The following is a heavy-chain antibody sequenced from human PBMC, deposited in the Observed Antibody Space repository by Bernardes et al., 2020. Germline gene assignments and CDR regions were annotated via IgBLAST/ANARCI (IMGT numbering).Heavy chain of an antibody. J-gene: IGHJ4*02. CDR3: AKDPPYYGDYGVEYYFDY. Sequence: GGSLRLSCAASGFTFSSYAMSWVRQAPGKGLEWVSAISGSGGSTYYADSVKGRFTISRDNSKNTLYLQMNSLRAEDTAVYYCAKDPPYYGDYGVEYYFDYWGQGTLVTVSS. D-gene: IGHD4-17*01. CDR2: ISGSGGST. CDR1: GFTFSSYA. V-gene: IGHV3-23*01.